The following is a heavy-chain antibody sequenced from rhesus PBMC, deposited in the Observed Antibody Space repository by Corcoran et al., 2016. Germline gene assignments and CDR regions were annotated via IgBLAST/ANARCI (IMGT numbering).Heavy chain of an antibody. CDR3: ARGTSYYSGTSYSQPVY. Sequence: QVQLQESGPGLVTPSETLSLTCAVSGFSISSGYGWNWIRQPPGKGLEWIGYIGGSSGSTYSNPSVKRRVTISRDTSKNQFALKLSSVTAADTAVYYCARGTSYYSGTSYSQPVYWGQGVLVTVSS. CDR2: IGGSSGST. J-gene: IGHJ4*01. D-gene: IGHD3-16*01. CDR1: GFSISSGYG. V-gene: IGHV4-127*01.